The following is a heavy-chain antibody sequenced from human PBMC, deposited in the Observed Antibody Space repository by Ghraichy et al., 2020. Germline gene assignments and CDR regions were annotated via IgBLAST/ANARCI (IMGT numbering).Heavy chain of an antibody. D-gene: IGHD3-3*01. V-gene: IGHV4-39*07. Sequence: SETLSLTCTVSGGSISSSSYYWGWIRQPPGKGLEWIGSIYYSGSTYYNPSLKSRVTISVDTSKNQFSLKLSSVTAADTAVYYCARWNLNPESLFVGFGVVPKGTPPDYWGQGTLVTVSS. CDR2: IYYSGST. CDR1: GGSISSSSYY. CDR3: ARWNLNPESLFVGFGVVPKGTPPDY. J-gene: IGHJ4*02.